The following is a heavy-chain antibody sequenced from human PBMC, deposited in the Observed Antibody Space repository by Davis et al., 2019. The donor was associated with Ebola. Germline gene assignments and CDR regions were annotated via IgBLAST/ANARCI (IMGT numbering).Heavy chain of an antibody. CDR2: INAGNGNT. Sequence: ASVKVSCKASGYTFTSYAMHWVRQAPGQRLEWMGWINAGNGNTKYSQKFQGRVTITRDTSASTAYMELSSLRSEDTAVYYCARDLGLPRNGWYFDYWGQGTLVTVSS. V-gene: IGHV1-3*01. CDR1: GYTFTSYA. D-gene: IGHD2-2*03. CDR3: ARDLGLPRNGWYFDY. J-gene: IGHJ4*02.